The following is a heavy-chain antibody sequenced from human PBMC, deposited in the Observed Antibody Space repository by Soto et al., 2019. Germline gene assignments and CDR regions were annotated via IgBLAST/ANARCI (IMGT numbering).Heavy chain of an antibody. CDR1: GFTFSDAW. CDR2: IKSKTYGGTT. V-gene: IGHV3-15*01. CDR3: MTDPWNVVGTTPPQWFFGMDV. J-gene: IGHJ6*02. Sequence: EVQLVESGGGLVKPGGSLRLSCVASGFTFSDAWMTWVRQAPGKGLEWVGRIKSKTYGGTTDYAAPVEGRFTISRDDSKTTLYLQMNSLKTEDTAVYYCMTDPWNVVGTTPPQWFFGMDVWGQGTTVTVSS. D-gene: IGHD3-10*01.